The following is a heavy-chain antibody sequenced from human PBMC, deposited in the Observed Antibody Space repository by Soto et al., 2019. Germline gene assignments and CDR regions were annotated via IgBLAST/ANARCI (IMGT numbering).Heavy chain of an antibody. V-gene: IGHV4-30-4*01. CDR2: IYYSGST. D-gene: IGHD6-13*01. CDR1: GGSIRSGDYY. Sequence: SQTLSLTCAVSGGSIRSGDYYWSWIRQPPGKGQEWIGYIYYSGSTYYNPSLKSRVTISVDTSKNQFALKLSAVTAADTAVYYCAREGGSRDYYYYGMDVWGQGTTVTVSS. CDR3: AREGGSRDYYYYGMDV. J-gene: IGHJ6*02.